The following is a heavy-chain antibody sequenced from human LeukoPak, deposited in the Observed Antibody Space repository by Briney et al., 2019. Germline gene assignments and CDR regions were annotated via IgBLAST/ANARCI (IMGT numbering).Heavy chain of an antibody. CDR2: IYPGDSDT. D-gene: IGHD3-10*01. CDR3: ARAPNPLVRGVIITPPNDDY. CDR1: GYRFSTHW. Sequence: GESLRISCKGSGYRFSTHWIAWVRQMPGKGLEWMGIIYPGDSDTRYSPSFQGQVTISADKSISTAYLQWSSLKASDTAMYYCARAPNPLVRGVIITPPNDDYWGQGTLVTVSS. V-gene: IGHV5-51*01. J-gene: IGHJ4*02.